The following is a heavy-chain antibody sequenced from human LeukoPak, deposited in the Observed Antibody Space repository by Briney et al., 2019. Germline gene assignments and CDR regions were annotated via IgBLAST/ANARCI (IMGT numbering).Heavy chain of an antibody. CDR3: ARLGAVATHFDY. Sequence: GASVKVSCKASGYTFISYGITWVRQAPGQGLEWMGWISAYNGNTNYAQKLQGRVTMTTDTSTNTAYMELRSLRSDDTAVYYCARLGAVATHFDYWGQGTLVTVSS. J-gene: IGHJ4*02. CDR1: GYTFISYG. V-gene: IGHV1-18*01. D-gene: IGHD4-23*01. CDR2: ISAYNGNT.